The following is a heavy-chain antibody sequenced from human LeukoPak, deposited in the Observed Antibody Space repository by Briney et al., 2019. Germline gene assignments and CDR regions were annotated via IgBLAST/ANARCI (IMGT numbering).Heavy chain of an antibody. CDR2: IWYDGSNK. CDR1: GFTFSSYG. D-gene: IGHD4-17*01. Sequence: GGSLRLSCAASGFTFSSYGMHWVRQAPGKGLEWVAVIWYDGSNKYYADSVKGRFTISRDNAKNSLYLQMNSLRAEDTAVYYCAGDYGDYGSYFDYWGQGTLVTVSS. CDR3: AGDYGDYGSYFDY. V-gene: IGHV3-33*03. J-gene: IGHJ4*02.